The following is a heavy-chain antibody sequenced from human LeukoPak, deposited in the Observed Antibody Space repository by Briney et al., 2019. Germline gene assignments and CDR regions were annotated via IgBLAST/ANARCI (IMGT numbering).Heavy chain of an antibody. J-gene: IGHJ4*02. CDR2: IYYSGSA. V-gene: IGHV4-59*08. CDR1: GGSTSSYY. Sequence: PSETLSLTCTVSGGSTSSYYWNWIRQPPGKGLEWIGYIYYSGSANYNPSLKSRVTISVDTSKNQFSLKLSSATAADTAVYYCARSAYCSGGSCYATGLFAYWGQGTPVTVSS. D-gene: IGHD2-15*01. CDR3: ARSAYCSGGSCYATGLFAY.